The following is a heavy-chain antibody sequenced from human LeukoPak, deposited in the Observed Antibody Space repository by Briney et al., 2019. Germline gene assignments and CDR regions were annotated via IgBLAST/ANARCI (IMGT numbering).Heavy chain of an antibody. D-gene: IGHD2-8*01. J-gene: IGHJ4*02. Sequence: PGGSLRLSCAASGFTFSRCGMHWVRQAPGKGLEWVAVVTNDGSKTYYGDSVEGRFTISRDNSNNTLYLEMNSLRPDDTAVYFCAKQMVLADPFDSWGQGTPVIVSS. CDR1: GFTFSRCG. CDR3: AKQMVLADPFDS. V-gene: IGHV3-30*18. CDR2: VTNDGSKT.